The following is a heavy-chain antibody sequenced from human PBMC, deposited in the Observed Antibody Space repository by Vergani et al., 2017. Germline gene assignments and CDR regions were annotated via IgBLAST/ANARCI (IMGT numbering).Heavy chain of an antibody. V-gene: IGHV3-23*01. CDR3: VKDAVSYENFFDS. CDR1: GFTFSTSA. Sequence: EVQLLESGGSLKQPGGSVRLSCAASGFTFSTSAMHWVRQAPGEGLEWVSALTGGGGSTYSADSFKGRFIISRDNSRDTLYLQMNSLRREDTATYYCVKDAVSYENFFDSWGQGTRVTVSS. J-gene: IGHJ4*02. CDR2: LTGGGGST. D-gene: IGHD1-26*01.